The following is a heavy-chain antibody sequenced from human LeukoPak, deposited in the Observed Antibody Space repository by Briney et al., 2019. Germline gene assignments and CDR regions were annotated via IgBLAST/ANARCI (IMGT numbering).Heavy chain of an antibody. CDR3: AMLDTAMGTDY. Sequence: ASVKVSCKASGYTFTGYYMHWVRQAPGQGLEWMGWINPNSGGINYAQKFQGWVTMTRDTSISTAYMELSRLRSDDTAVYYCAMLDTAMGTDYWGQGTLVTVSS. D-gene: IGHD5-18*01. CDR2: INPNSGGI. CDR1: GYTFTGYY. J-gene: IGHJ4*02. V-gene: IGHV1-2*04.